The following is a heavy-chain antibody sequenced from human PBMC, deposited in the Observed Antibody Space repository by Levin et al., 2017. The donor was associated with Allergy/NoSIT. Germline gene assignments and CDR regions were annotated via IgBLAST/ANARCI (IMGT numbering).Heavy chain of an antibody. CDR2: ISSSSSTI. CDR3: ARDLRQQLAKGDI. V-gene: IGHV3-48*01. Sequence: GESLKISCAASGFTFSSYSMNWVRQAPGKGLEWVSYISSSSSTIYYADSVKGRFTISRDNAKNSLYLQMNSLRAEDTAVYYCARDLRQQLAKGDIWGQGTMVTVSS. D-gene: IGHD6-13*01. J-gene: IGHJ3*02. CDR1: GFTFSSYS.